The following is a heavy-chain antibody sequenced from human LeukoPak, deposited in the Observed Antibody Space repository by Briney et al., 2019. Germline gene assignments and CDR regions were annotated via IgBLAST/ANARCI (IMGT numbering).Heavy chain of an antibody. J-gene: IGHJ4*02. D-gene: IGHD3-10*02. CDR2: ISVSGSRT. CDR1: GFTFSYFS. CDR3: ARDSGHHYVQLDC. Sequence: PGGSLRLSCAASGFTFSYFSLNWVRQAPGKGLEWVAYISVSGSRTSYADSVQGRFIISRDDAKNSLYLQMNSLRDEDTAVYYCARDSGHHYVQLDCWGQGTLVTVSS. V-gene: IGHV3-48*02.